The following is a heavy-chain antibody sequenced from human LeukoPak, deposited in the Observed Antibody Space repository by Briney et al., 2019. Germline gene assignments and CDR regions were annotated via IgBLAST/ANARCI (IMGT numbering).Heavy chain of an antibody. D-gene: IGHD3-10*01. V-gene: IGHV1-8*01. CDR1: GFTFTSYD. Sequence: ASVKVSCKASGFTFTSYDINWVRQASGQGLEWMGWMNPNNGNTGYAQKFQGRVTMTRNTSISTAYMELRGLRSEDTAVYYCVRDGEGVAISVNYWFDPWGQGTLVTVSS. CDR2: MNPNNGNT. CDR3: VRDGEGVAISVNYWFDP. J-gene: IGHJ5*02.